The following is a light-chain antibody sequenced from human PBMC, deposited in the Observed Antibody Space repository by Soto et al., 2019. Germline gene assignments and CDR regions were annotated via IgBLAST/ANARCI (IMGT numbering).Light chain of an antibody. Sequence: QTVVTHSPSASASLGASVKLTCTLSSGHSSYAIAWHQQQPEKGPRYLMKLNSDGSHSKGDGIPDRFSGSSSGAERYLTISSLQSEDEADYYCQTWGTGPVFGGGTKLTVL. CDR1: SGHSSYA. V-gene: IGLV4-69*01. CDR2: LNSDGSH. CDR3: QTWGTGPV. J-gene: IGLJ2*01.